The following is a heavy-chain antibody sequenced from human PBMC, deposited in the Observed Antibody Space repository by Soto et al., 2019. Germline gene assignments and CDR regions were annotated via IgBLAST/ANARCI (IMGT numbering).Heavy chain of an antibody. CDR1: GGSIISGDYY. CDR2: IYYSGST. CDR3: ARACYGSGSYCPYYYGMDV. Sequence: SATLSPTCTVSGGSIISGDYYFIWIRQPPWNGLEWIGYIYYSGSTYYNPSLKSRVTISVDTSKNQFSLKLSSVTAADTAVYYCARACYGSGSYCPYYYGMDVWGQGTTVTVSS. J-gene: IGHJ6*02. D-gene: IGHD3-10*01. V-gene: IGHV4-30-4*01.